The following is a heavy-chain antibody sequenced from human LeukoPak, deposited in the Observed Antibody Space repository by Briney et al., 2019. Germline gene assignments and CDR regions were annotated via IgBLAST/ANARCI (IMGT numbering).Heavy chain of an antibody. D-gene: IGHD3/OR15-3a*01. CDR1: GYTFTSYD. Sequence: ASVSVSCKASGYTFTSYDMNWVGQATGQGLEWLGWMNPNSGNTGYAQNFQGRVTMTMNTSTTTAYMELSSLRSEDTAVYYCARALSWTTESYYYMDVWGKGTTVTVSS. V-gene: IGHV1-8*01. J-gene: IGHJ6*03. CDR2: MNPNSGNT. CDR3: ARALSWTTESYYYMDV.